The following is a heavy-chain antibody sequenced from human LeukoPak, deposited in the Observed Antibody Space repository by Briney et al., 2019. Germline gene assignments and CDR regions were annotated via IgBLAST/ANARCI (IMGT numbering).Heavy chain of an antibody. CDR2: INHSGST. Sequence: SETLSLTCAVYGGSFSGYYWSWIRQPPGKGLEWIGEINHSGSTNYNPSLKSRVTISVDTSKNQFSLKLSSVTAADTAVYYCARTLIGGYSYGLVYWGQGTLVTVSS. J-gene: IGHJ4*02. CDR1: GGSFSGYY. CDR3: ARTLIGGYSYGLVY. V-gene: IGHV4-34*01. D-gene: IGHD5-18*01.